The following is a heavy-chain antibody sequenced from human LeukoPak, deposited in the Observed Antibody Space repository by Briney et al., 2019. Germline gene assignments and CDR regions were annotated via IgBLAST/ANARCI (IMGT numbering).Heavy chain of an antibody. V-gene: IGHV7-4-1*02. Sequence: ASVKVSCKASGYTFTSYAMNWVRQAPGQGLEWMGWINTNTGNPTYAQGFTGRFVFSLDTSVSTAYLQISSLKAKDTAVYYCARGPDDFWSGTNWFDPWGQGTLVTVSS. CDR2: INTNTGNP. J-gene: IGHJ5*02. D-gene: IGHD3-3*01. CDR3: ARGPDDFWSGTNWFDP. CDR1: GYTFTSYA.